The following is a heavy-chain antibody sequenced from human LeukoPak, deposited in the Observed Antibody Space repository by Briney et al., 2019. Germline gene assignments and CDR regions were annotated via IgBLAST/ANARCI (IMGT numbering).Heavy chain of an antibody. Sequence: SVKVSCKASGGTFSSYAIGWVRQAPGQGIEWMGGIIPIFGTANYAQKFQGRVTITTDESTSTAYMELSSLRSEDTAVYYCARDTQYSSSWYGFDYWGQGTLVTVSS. V-gene: IGHV1-69*05. CDR1: GGTFSSYA. CDR2: IIPIFGTA. J-gene: IGHJ4*02. D-gene: IGHD6-13*01. CDR3: ARDTQYSSSWYGFDY.